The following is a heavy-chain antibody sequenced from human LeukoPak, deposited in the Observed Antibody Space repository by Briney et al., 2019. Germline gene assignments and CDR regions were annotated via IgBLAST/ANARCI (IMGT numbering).Heavy chain of an antibody. CDR1: GYTFTGYY. J-gene: IGHJ4*02. D-gene: IGHD1-1*01. CDR2: INSSGGTT. CDR3: SRGVPIMGTGKDYFDY. V-gene: IGHV1-46*03. Sequence: ASVKVSCKASGYTFTGYYMHWVRQAPGQGLEWMGIINSSGGTTSYAQKFQGRVTMTRDTSTSTVYMELSSLRSEDTAVYYCSRGVPIMGTGKDYFDYWGQGTLVTVSS.